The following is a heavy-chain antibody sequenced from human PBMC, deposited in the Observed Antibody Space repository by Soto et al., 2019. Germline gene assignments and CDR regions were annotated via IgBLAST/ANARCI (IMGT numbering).Heavy chain of an antibody. J-gene: IGHJ6*02. V-gene: IGHV4-39*02. CDR1: GGSISSSIYY. CDR3: ARDNHNYYGMDV. CDR2: IYYSGST. Sequence: SETLSLTCTVSGGSISSSIYYWGWIRQPPGKGLEWIGSIYYSGSTYYNPSLKSRVTISVDTSKNQFSLKLSSVTAADTAVYYCARDNHNYYGMDVWGQGTTVTVSS.